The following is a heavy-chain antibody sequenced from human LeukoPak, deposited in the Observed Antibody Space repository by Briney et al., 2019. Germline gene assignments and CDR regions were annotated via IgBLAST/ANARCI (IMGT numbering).Heavy chain of an antibody. V-gene: IGHV4-34*01. CDR3: ATSTTVTLQKQRGRAYYYYGMDV. Sequence: SEALSLTCAVYGGSFIVSYWSWIRQPPGKGLEWIGEINHSGSTNYNPSLTSRVPISVDTSKNQFSLKLSSVTAADTAVYYCATSTTVTLQKQRGRAYYYYGMDVWGKATTVTVSS. CDR1: GGSFIVSY. D-gene: IGHD4-17*01. J-gene: IGHJ6*04. CDR2: INHSGST.